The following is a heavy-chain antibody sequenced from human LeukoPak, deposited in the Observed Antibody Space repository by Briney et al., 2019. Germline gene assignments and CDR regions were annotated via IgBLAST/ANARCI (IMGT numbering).Heavy chain of an antibody. Sequence: PGGSLRLSCAASGFTFSSYSMNWVRQAPGKGLEWVSSISSSSSYIYYADSVKGRFTISRDNAKNSLYLQMNSLRAEDTAVYYCARGRSGYYSRGGELDYWGQGTLVTVSS. D-gene: IGHD3-22*01. CDR1: GFTFSSYS. J-gene: IGHJ4*02. CDR2: ISSSSSYI. V-gene: IGHV3-21*01. CDR3: ARGRSGYYSRGGELDY.